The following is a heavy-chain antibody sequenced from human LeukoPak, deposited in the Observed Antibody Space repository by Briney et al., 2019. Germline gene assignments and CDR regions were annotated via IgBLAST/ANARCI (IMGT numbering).Heavy chain of an antibody. V-gene: IGHV4-4*07. Sequence: SETLSLTCTVSGGSISSYYWTWIRQPAGKGLEWIGRIYSSGSTNYNPSLKSRVTMSVDTSKNQFSLKVISVTAADTAVYYCARAAGRGSTSGLDFDYWGQGTLVTVSS. CDR2: IYSSGST. CDR3: ARAAGRGSTSGLDFDY. CDR1: GGSISSYY. D-gene: IGHD2-2*01. J-gene: IGHJ4*02.